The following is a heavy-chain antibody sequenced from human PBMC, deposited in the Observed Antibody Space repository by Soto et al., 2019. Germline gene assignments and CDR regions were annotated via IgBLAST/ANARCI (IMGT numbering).Heavy chain of an antibody. V-gene: IGHV3-30*03. J-gene: IGHJ1*01. CDR3: ASGRGYCSESSCSYFDYFQH. CDR1: GLTFNTYA. CDR2: ISNDGSNK. D-gene: IGHD2-2*01. Sequence: QVQLVESGGGVGQPGTSLRLSCAASGLTFNTYAMNWIRLAPGKGLEWVAGISNDGSNKYYADSVKGRFTISRDNSKNTVYLQMNSLRGEDTGVYYCASGRGYCSESSCSYFDYFQHWGQGALVIGSS.